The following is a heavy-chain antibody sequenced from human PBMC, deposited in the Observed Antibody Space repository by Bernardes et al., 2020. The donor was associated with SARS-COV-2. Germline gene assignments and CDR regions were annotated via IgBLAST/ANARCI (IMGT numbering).Heavy chain of an antibody. CDR2: ISAYNGNR. V-gene: IGHV1-18*01. D-gene: IGHD4-17*01. CDR1: GYTFTNYG. Sequence: ASVKVSCKASGYTFTNYGISWVRQAPGQGLEWMGLISAYNGNRNYAQNLQGRVTMTTDTSTSTAYIELRSLRSDDTAVYYCARERDYGGKTPYDYWGQGTLVTVSS. CDR3: ARERDYGGKTPYDY. J-gene: IGHJ4*02.